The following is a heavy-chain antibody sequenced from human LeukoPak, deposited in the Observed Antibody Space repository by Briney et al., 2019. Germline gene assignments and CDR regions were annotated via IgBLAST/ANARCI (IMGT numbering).Heavy chain of an antibody. CDR3: ARETKGDYDY. Sequence: GGSLRLSCAASGFTFSAFPMHWVRQAPGKGGESVSAIGGSGADTYYANSVKGRFTISRDNSKNTLDLQMGSLRVEDMAVYYCARETKGDYDYWGQGTLVTVSS. V-gene: IGHV3-64*01. D-gene: IGHD2-21*01. J-gene: IGHJ4*02. CDR1: GFTFSAFP. CDR2: IGGSGADT.